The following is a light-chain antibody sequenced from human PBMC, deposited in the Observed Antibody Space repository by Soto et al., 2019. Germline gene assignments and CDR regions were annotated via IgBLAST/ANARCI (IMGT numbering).Light chain of an antibody. V-gene: IGLV2-14*03. CDR3: SSYTSSSTWV. CDR1: SIDVGSYNY. J-gene: IGLJ2*01. Sequence: QSALTQPASLSGSPGQSITISCTGTSIDVGSYNYVSWYQQHPGKAPKLMIFDVSNRPSGVSNRFSGSKSGNTASLTISGLQAEDDADYYCSSYTSSSTWVFGGGTKLTVL. CDR2: DVS.